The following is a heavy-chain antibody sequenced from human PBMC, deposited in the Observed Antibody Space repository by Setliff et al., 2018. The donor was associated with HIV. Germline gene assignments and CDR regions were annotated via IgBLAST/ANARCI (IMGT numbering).Heavy chain of an antibody. CDR2: ISSRSTYI. V-gene: IGHV3-21*01. Sequence: PGGSLRLSCAASRFTFSSYSMNWVRQAPGKGLEWVSSISSRSTYIYYADSVKGRFTISRDNAKNSLYLQMNSLRAEDTAMYYCAREDYNFWRAYTEYYGMNVWGQGTTVTVSS. CDR1: RFTFSSYS. CDR3: AREDYNFWRAYTEYYGMNV. J-gene: IGHJ6*02. D-gene: IGHD3-3*01.